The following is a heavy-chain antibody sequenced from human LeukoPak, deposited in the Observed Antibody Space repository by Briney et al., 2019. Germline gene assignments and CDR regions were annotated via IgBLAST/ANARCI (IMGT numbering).Heavy chain of an antibody. V-gene: IGHV4-61*02. Sequence: SETLSLTCTVSGVPFATGTYYWTWIRQPAGKGLEWVGRISTSGNTNYNPSLRGRATMSLDTSKTQVSLRLRSVSAADTAVYYCARDRRVTTFRDAFDIWGQGTMVTVSS. CDR2: ISTSGNT. D-gene: IGHD2-21*02. J-gene: IGHJ3*02. CDR1: GVPFATGTYY. CDR3: ARDRRVTTFRDAFDI.